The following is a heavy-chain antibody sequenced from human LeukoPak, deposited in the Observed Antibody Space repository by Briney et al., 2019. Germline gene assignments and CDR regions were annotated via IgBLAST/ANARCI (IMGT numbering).Heavy chain of an antibody. J-gene: IGHJ4*02. D-gene: IGHD2-2*01. CDR3: ARGVGHCSNTYCYWANFDF. CDR1: GYTFTSYG. Sequence: SVKVSCKASGYTFTSYGISWVRQAPGQGLEWIGGIIPMFGTVNYAQKFRGRVTMTADKLTSTAYMELSSLGSDDTAVYYCARGVGHCSNTYCYWANFDFWGQGTLVTVSS. CDR2: IIPMFGTV. V-gene: IGHV1-69*06.